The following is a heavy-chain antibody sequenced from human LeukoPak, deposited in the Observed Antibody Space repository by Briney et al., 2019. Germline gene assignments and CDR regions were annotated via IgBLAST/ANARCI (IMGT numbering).Heavy chain of an antibody. CDR3: ATIGAMGAFDI. D-gene: IGHD2-2*01. J-gene: IGHJ3*02. Sequence: GGSLRLSCEASGFSFSRYEMNWVRQAPGKGLECVSYMSSSGSSIHYADSVKGRFTISRDNAKNSLHLQVNNLRVEDTAIYYCATIGAMGAFDIWGQGTMVTVSS. CDR2: MSSSGSSI. V-gene: IGHV3-48*03. CDR1: GFSFSRYE.